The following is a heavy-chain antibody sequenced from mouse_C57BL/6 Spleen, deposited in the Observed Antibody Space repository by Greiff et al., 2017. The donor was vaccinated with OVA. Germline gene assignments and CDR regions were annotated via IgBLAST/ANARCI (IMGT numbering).Heavy chain of an antibody. CDR2: IDPEDGET. Sequence: VHVKQSGAELVKPGASVKLSCTASGFNIKDYYMHWVKQRTEQGLEWIGRIDPEDGETKYAPKFQGKATITADTSSNTAYLQLSSLTSEDTAVYYCASGLLRGAMDYWGQGTSVTVSS. V-gene: IGHV14-2*01. J-gene: IGHJ4*01. CDR1: GFNIKDYY. CDR3: ASGLLRGAMDY. D-gene: IGHD1-1*01.